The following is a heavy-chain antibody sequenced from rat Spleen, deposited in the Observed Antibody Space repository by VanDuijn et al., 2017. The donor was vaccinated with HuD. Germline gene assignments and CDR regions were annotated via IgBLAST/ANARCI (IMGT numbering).Heavy chain of an antibody. V-gene: IGHV5-25*01. CDR1: GFTFSDYY. Sequence: EVQLVETGGGLVQPGESLKLSCASSGFTFSDYYMAWVRQAPTKGLEWVAYISTGAGVPYYRDSVRGRFTISRDNAKGTLYLQMDSLRSEDTATYYCARHPTYYGFDGDWLACWGQGTLVTVSS. CDR3: ARHPTYYGFDGDWLAC. J-gene: IGHJ3*01. CDR2: ISTGAGVP. D-gene: IGHD1-9*01.